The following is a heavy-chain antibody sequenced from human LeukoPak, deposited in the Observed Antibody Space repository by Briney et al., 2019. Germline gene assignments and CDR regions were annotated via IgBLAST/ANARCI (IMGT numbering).Heavy chain of an antibody. D-gene: IGHD5-24*01. CDR3: ARDGEMATIETYFDS. J-gene: IGHJ4*02. Sequence: PSETLSLTCTVSGDSLSSSSSYWGWIRQPPGKGLEWLERIYTSVSTNYNPPLKSRVAMSVDASKNQCSLRLSSVTAAGTAVYYCARDGEMATIETYFDSWGEGTLVTVSS. CDR1: GDSLSSSSSY. V-gene: IGHV4-39*07. CDR2: IYTSVST.